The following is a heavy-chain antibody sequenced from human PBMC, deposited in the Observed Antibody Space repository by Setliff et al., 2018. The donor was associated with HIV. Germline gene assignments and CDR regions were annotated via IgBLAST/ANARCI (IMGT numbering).Heavy chain of an antibody. J-gene: IGHJ5*02. V-gene: IGHV7-4-1*02. CDR1: GYSFINYA. Sequence: ASVKVSCKASGYSFINYAMNWVRQAPGQGLEWMGWINTQTGSPTYAQAFTGRFVFSVDTSVTTAYLQISGLKADDTVVYYCARALYGEYGGDLNWLDPWGQGTLVTVSS. CDR2: INTQTGSP. CDR3: ARALYGEYGGDLNWLDP. D-gene: IGHD4-17*01.